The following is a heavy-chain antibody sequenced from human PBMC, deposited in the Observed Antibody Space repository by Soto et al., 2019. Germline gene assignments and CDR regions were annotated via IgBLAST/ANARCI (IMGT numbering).Heavy chain of an antibody. Sequence: QVQLVQSGAEVKKPGASVKVSCKASGYTFTSYYMHWVRQAPGQGLEWMGIINPSGGSTSYAQKLQGRVTMTRDTSTSTVYMELSSRRSEDTAVYYCAREHRPRWFDLLGQGTMVTVSS. CDR3: AREHRPRWFDL. J-gene: IGHJ5*02. CDR2: INPSGGST. CDR1: GYTFTSYY. V-gene: IGHV1-46*04.